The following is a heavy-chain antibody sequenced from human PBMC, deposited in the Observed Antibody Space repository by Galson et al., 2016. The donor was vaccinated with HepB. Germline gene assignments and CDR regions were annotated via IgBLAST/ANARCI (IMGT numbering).Heavy chain of an antibody. CDR1: GLTFSSYA. CDR2: ISYDGSNK. Sequence: SLRLSCAASGLTFSSYAMHWVRQAPGKGLEWVAVISYDGSNKYYADSVKGRFTISRDNSKNTLYLQMNSLRAEDTAVYYCARAASKSDFWSGYKYYGMDVWGQGTTVTVSS. V-gene: IGHV3-30-3*01. CDR3: ARAASKSDFWSGYKYYGMDV. D-gene: IGHD3-3*01. J-gene: IGHJ6*02.